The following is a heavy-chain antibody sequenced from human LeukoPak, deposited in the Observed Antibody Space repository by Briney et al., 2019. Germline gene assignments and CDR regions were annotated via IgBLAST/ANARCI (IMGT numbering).Heavy chain of an antibody. J-gene: IGHJ4*02. Sequence: SQTPSLTCTVTGGSISSGGYYWSWIRQHPGKGLEWIGYIYYSGSTYYNPSLKSRVTISVDTSKNQFSLKLSSVTAADTAVYYCATSGWYSSLALDYWGQGTLVTVSS. CDR3: ATSGWYSSLALDY. CDR1: GGSISSGGYY. V-gene: IGHV4-31*03. D-gene: IGHD6-19*01. CDR2: IYYSGST.